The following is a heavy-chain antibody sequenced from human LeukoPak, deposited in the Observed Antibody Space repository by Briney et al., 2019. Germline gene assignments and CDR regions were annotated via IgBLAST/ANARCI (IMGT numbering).Heavy chain of an antibody. CDR1: GGSISSSSYY. CDR3: ARDRGPEWFGQLLYY. D-gene: IGHD3-10*01. Sequence: SETLSLTCTVSGGSISSSSYYWGWIRQPPGKGLEWIGSIYYSESTYYNPYPKSRVTISVDTSKNQFSLQLSSVTAADTAVYYCARDRGPEWFGQLLYYWGQGTLVTVSS. J-gene: IGHJ4*02. V-gene: IGHV4-39*07. CDR2: IYYSEST.